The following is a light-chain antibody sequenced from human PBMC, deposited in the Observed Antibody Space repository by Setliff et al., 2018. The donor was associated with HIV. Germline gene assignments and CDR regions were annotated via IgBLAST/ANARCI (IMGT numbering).Light chain of an antibody. J-gene: IGLJ2*01. CDR3: CSYAGSYISHVV. CDR2: EVN. V-gene: IGLV2-14*01. CDR1: SSDIGGYNY. Sequence: QSALTQPASVSGSPGQSITISCTGTSSDIGGYNYVSWYQQHPGKVPKLMIYEVNNRPSGVSNRFSGSKSGNTASLTISGLQAEDESDYYCCSYAGSYISHVVFGGGTKVTVL.